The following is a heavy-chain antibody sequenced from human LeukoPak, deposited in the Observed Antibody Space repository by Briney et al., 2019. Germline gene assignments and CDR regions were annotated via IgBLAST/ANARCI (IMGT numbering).Heavy chain of an antibody. V-gene: IGHV3-23*01. CDR1: GFTFSSYA. Sequence: RTGGSLRLSCAASGFTFSSYAMSWVRQAPGKGLEWVSAISGSGGSTYYADSVKGRFTISRDNSKNTLYLQMNSLRAEDTAVYYCAKAGIAARPGKNWFDPWGQGTLVTVSS. J-gene: IGHJ5*02. D-gene: IGHD6-6*01. CDR3: AKAGIAARPGKNWFDP. CDR2: ISGSGGST.